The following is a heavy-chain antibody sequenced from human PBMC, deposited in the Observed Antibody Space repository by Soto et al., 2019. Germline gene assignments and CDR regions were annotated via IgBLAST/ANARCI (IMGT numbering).Heavy chain of an antibody. CDR2: IGSSSSYI. CDR3: ARGSPSGDYFDY. D-gene: IGHD3-10*01. V-gene: IGHV3-21*01. J-gene: IGHJ4*02. CDR1: GFTFSSSS. Sequence: EVQLVESGGGLVKPGGSLRLSCAASGFTFSSSSMNWVRQAPGKGLEWGSSIGSSSSYIYYADSVKGRFTISRDNAKNSLYLHMNSLRAEDTAVYYCARGSPSGDYFDYWGQGTLVTVSS.